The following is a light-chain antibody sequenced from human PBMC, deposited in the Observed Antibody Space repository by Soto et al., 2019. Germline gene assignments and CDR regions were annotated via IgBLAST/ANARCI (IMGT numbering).Light chain of an antibody. CDR2: KAS. CDR1: QTSSSW. Sequence: DIQLTQSPSTLSASVGERVTITCGASQTSSSWLAWYQQKPGKAPKLLIYKASTLKSGVPSRFSGSGSGTEFTLTISSLQPDDFATYYCQHYNSYSEAFGQGTKVE. J-gene: IGKJ1*01. V-gene: IGKV1-5*03. CDR3: QHYNSYSEA.